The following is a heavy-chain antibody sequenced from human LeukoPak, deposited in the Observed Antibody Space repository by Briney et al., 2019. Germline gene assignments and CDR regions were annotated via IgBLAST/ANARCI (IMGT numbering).Heavy chain of an antibody. CDR2: ISAYNGNT. D-gene: IGHD3-9*01. V-gene: IGHV1-18*01. CDR1: GYTFTSYG. Sequence: ASVKVSCKASGYTFTSYGISWVRQAPGQGLEWMGWISAYNGNTNYAQKLQGRVTMTTDTSTSTAYMELRSLRSDDTAVYYCARTDYDILTGYYYYYYYYMDVWGKGTTVTISS. CDR3: ARTDYDILTGYYYYYYYYMDV. J-gene: IGHJ6*03.